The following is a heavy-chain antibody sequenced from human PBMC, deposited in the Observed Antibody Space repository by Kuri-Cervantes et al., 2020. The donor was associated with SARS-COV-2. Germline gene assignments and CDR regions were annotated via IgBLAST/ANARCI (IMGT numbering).Heavy chain of an antibody. CDR2: IYHSGST. CDR1: GGSISSSNW. Sequence: GSLRLSCAVSGGSISSSNWWSWVRQPPGKGLEWIGEIYHSGSTNYNPSLKSRVTISVDKSKNQFSLKLSSATAADTAVYYCARVYQASDGMDVWGQGTTVTVSS. J-gene: IGHJ6*02. V-gene: IGHV4-4*02. CDR3: ARVYQASDGMDV.